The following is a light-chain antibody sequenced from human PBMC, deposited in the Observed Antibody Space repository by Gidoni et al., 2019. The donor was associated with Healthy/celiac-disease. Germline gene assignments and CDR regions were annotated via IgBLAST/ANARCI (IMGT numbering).Light chain of an antibody. CDR2: GTS. Sequence: QSVLTQPPSVSGAPGQRVTISCTGSSSNIGAGYDVHWYQQLPGTAPKLLIYGTSNRPSGVPDRFSGSQSGTSASLAITWLQAEDEADYYCQSYDSSLSDVVFGGGTKLTVL. J-gene: IGLJ2*01. CDR1: SSNIGAGYD. V-gene: IGLV1-40*01. CDR3: QSYDSSLSDVV.